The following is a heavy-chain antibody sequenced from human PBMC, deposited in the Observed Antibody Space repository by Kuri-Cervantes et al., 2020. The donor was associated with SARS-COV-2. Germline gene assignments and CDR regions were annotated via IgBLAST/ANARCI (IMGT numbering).Heavy chain of an antibody. Sequence: ASVKVSCKASGYTFTGYYMHWVRQAPGQGLEWMGWINPNSGGTNYALKFQGWVTMTRDTSINTAYMELSRLRSDDTAVYYCARARVRGLITAYYYYGMDVWGQGTTVTVSS. CDR2: INPNSGGT. D-gene: IGHD3-10*01. CDR3: ARARVRGLITAYYYYGMDV. J-gene: IGHJ6*02. CDR1: GYTFTGYY. V-gene: IGHV1-2*04.